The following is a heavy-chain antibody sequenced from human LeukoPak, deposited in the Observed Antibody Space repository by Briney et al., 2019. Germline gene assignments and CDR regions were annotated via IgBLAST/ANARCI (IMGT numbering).Heavy chain of an antibody. V-gene: IGHV4-39*01. CDR2: IYYSGST. CDR1: GGSISSSSYY. J-gene: IGHJ6*03. Sequence: PSETLSLTCTVSGGSISSSSYYWGWIRQPPGKGLEWIGSIYYSGSTYYNPSLKSRVTISVDTSKNQFSPKLSSVTAADTAVYYCARVGSSGNYYYYMDVWGKGTTVTVSS. CDR3: ARVGSSGNYYYYMDV. D-gene: IGHD6-25*01.